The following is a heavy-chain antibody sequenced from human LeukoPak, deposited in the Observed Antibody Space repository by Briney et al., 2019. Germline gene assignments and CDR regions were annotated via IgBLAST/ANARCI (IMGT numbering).Heavy chain of an antibody. CDR3: AHGAMYQLDY. D-gene: IGHD2-2*01. V-gene: IGHV3-23*01. J-gene: IGHJ3*01. CDR2: IIGGGGST. Sequence: GGTLRLSCAASGFPFSSHGMSWVRQAPGKGLEWVSGIIGGGGSTYYADSVKGRFTISGDNSRNTLFLQMNSLRAEDTAVYYCAHGAMYQLDYWGQGTMVTVSS. CDR1: GFPFSSHG.